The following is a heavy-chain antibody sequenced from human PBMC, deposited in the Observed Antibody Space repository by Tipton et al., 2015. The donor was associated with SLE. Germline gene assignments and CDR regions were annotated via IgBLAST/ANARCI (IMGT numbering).Heavy chain of an antibody. V-gene: IGHV4-38-2*01. CDR1: GYSISSGYY. D-gene: IGHD3-22*01. CDR3: ARGGYYYDSSGRYFDL. CDR2: IYHSGST. Sequence: TLSLTCAVSGYSISSGYYWGWIRQPPGKGLEWIGSIYHSGSTYYKPSLKSRVTISVDTSKNQFSLKLSSVTAADTAVYYCARGGYYYDSSGRYFDLWGRGTLVTVSS. J-gene: IGHJ2*01.